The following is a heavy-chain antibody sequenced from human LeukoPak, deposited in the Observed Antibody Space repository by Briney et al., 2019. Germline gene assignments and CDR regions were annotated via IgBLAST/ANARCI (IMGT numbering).Heavy chain of an antibody. CDR2: INPNSGGT. J-gene: IGHJ6*03. CDR1: GYTFTGYY. CDR3: ARGPQWRGDSYYMDV. Sequence: ASVKVSCKASGYTFTGYYMHWVRQAPGQGLEWMGWINPNSGGTNYAQKFQGRVTMTRDTSISTAYMELSRLRSDDTAVYYCARGPQWRGDSYYMDVWGRGTTVTVSS. D-gene: IGHD6-19*01. V-gene: IGHV1-2*02.